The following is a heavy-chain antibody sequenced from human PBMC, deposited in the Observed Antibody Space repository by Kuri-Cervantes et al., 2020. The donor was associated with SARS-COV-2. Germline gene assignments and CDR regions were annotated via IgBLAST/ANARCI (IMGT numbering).Heavy chain of an antibody. CDR3: ARAYGFLRYIYYIDV. Sequence: SETLSLTCTVSGGSINSGSYYWGWIRQPPGKGLEWIGSINYGGTSYYNPSLKSRVTISVDTSSKQFSLHLSSVTAADTAVYYCARAYGFLRYIYYIDVWGRGTTVTVSS. V-gene: IGHV4-39*07. D-gene: IGHD4-17*01. CDR1: GGSINSGSYY. CDR2: INYGGTS. J-gene: IGHJ6*03.